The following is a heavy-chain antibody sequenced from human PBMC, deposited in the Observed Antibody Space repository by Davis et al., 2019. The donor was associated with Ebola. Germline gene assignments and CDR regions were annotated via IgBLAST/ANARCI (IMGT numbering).Heavy chain of an antibody. J-gene: IGHJ4*02. D-gene: IGHD2-2*01. CDR3: ARVFMGGMGPRVVQYQLLLLRDYFDY. CDR2: IYYSGST. V-gene: IGHV4-30-4*01. CDR1: GGSISSGDYY. Sequence: PSETLSLTCTVSGGSISSGDYYWSWIRQPPGKGLEWIGYIYYSGSTYYNPSLKSRVTITVDTSKNQFSLKLSSVTAADTAVYYCARVFMGGMGPRVVQYQLLLLRDYFDYWGQGTLVTVSS.